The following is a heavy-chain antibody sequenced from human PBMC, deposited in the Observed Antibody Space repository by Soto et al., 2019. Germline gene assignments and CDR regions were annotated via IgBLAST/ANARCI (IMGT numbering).Heavy chain of an antibody. CDR2: FIPIFVSA. CDR3: ARDLSSDSTGFRGYDL. CDR1: GGTVSSYA. V-gene: IGHV1-69*01. Sequence: QVHLVQSGAEVKKPGSSVKVSCKASGGTVSSYAITWVRQAPGKGLEWMGVFIPIFVSAHYAQKFQGRVTITADESTSTAYMELSGLRSEDTAIYHCARDLSSDSTGFRGYDLWGQGTLVTVSS. J-gene: IGHJ4*02. D-gene: IGHD3-22*01.